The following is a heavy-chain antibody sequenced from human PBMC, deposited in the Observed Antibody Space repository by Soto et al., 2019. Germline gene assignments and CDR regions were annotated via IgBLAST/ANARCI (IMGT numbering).Heavy chain of an antibody. CDR1: GFTFSSYG. J-gene: IGHJ6*02. CDR3: AKNVGGRGVHYYYYYGMDV. Sequence: PGGSLRLSCAASGFTFSSYGMHWVRQAPGKGLEWVAVMSYDGSNKYYADSVKGRFTISRDNSKNTLYLQMNSLRAEDTAVYYCAKNVGGRGVHYYYYYGMDVWGQGTTVTVSS. CDR2: MSYDGSNK. D-gene: IGHD2-15*01. V-gene: IGHV3-30*18.